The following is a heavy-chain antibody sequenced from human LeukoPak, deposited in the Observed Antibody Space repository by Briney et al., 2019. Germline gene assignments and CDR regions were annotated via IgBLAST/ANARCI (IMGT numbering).Heavy chain of an antibody. V-gene: IGHV3-74*01. CDR1: GFTFSSYW. Sequence: GGSLRLSCAASGFTFSSYWMHWVRQAPGKGLVWVSRINSDGSSTSYADSVKGRFTISRDNAKNTLFLQMNSLRAEDAAVYYCVRGNDYGGPHYWGQGTLVTVSS. CDR2: INSDGSST. J-gene: IGHJ4*02. CDR3: VRGNDYGGPHY. D-gene: IGHD4-23*01.